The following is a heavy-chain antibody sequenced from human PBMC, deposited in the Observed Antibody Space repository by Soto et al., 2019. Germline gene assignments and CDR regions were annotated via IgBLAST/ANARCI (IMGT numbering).Heavy chain of an antibody. CDR1: GGTFSSYA. Sequence: SVKVSCKASGGTFSSYAISRVRQAPGQGLEWMGAIIPIFGTSNCAQKFQGIVTITSDESTITAYMELSSLRSDDRAWYYCARDPDAYGGKGGFAPWGQGSLATVT. J-gene: IGHJ5*02. CDR3: ARDPDAYGGKGGFAP. CDR2: IIPIFGTS. V-gene: IGHV1-69*13. D-gene: IGHD4-17*01.